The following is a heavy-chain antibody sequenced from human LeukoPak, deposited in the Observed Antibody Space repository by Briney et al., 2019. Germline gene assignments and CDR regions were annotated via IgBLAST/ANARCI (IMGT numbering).Heavy chain of an antibody. Sequence: GGSLRLSCAASGFTFSSYGMHWVRQAPGKGLEWVAVISYDGSNKYYADSVKGRFTISRDNSKNTLYLQMSSLRAEDTAVYYCAKEGYSSSWYWGDSYYYGMDVWGKGTTVTVSS. J-gene: IGHJ6*04. CDR1: GFTFSSYG. V-gene: IGHV3-30*18. D-gene: IGHD6-13*01. CDR2: ISYDGSNK. CDR3: AKEGYSSSWYWGDSYYYGMDV.